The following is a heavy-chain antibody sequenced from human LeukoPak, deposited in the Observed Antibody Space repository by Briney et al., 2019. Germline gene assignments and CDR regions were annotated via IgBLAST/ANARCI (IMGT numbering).Heavy chain of an antibody. D-gene: IGHD2-8*02. CDR1: AYTFSSYG. CDR2: ISGYNGNT. J-gene: IGHJ4*02. Sequence: ASVKVSCKASAYTFSSYGISWVRQAPGQGLEWMGWISGYNGNTNYAQNLQGRVTMTRDTSTSTVYMELSSLRSEDTAVYYCAREQYCTGSSCYGATDYWGQGTLVTVSS. V-gene: IGHV1-18*01. CDR3: AREQYCTGSSCYGATDY.